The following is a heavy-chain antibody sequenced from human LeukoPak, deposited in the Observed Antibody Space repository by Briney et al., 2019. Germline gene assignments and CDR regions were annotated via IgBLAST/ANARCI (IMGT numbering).Heavy chain of an antibody. CDR2: IRSDGSYR. V-gene: IGHV3-30*02. D-gene: IGHD6-6*01. CDR1: GFTFGTYG. Sequence: PGGSLRLSCAASGFTFGTYGMHWVRQAPGKGLEWVAFIRSDGSYRFYAGSVKGRFTISRDNSKHTLFLQMNSLRVEDTAVYSCARGETARRGALDNWGQGTLVTVSS. J-gene: IGHJ4*02. CDR3: ARGETARRGALDN.